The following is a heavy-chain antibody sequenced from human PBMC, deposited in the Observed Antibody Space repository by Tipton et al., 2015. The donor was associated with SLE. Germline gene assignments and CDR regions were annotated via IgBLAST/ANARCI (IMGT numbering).Heavy chain of an antibody. V-gene: IGHV4-39*07. CDR3: ARDPSYGVDY. J-gene: IGHJ4*02. D-gene: IGHD4-17*01. CDR1: GGSISSSSYY. CDR2: IYYSGST. Sequence: LRLSCTVSGGSISSSSYYWGWIRQPPGKGLEWIGSIYYSGSTYYNPSLKSRVTISVDTSKNQFSLKLSSVTAADTAAYYCARDPSYGVDYWGQGTLVTVSS.